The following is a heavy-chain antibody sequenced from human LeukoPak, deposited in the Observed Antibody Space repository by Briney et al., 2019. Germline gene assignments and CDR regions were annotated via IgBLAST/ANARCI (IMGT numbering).Heavy chain of an antibody. Sequence: SETLSLTCTVSGGSISSYYWSWIRQPAGKGLEWIGRIYTSGSTNYNPSLKSRVTMSVDTSKNQFSLKLSSVTAADTAVYYCASREYYYDSSGYRYDAFDIWGQGTMVTVSS. CDR2: IYTSGST. J-gene: IGHJ3*02. V-gene: IGHV4-4*07. D-gene: IGHD3-22*01. CDR3: ASREYYYDSSGYRYDAFDI. CDR1: GGSISSYY.